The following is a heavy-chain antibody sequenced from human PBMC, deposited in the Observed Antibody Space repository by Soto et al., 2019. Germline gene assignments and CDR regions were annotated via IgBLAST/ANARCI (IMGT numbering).Heavy chain of an antibody. Sequence: GGSLRLSCAASGFTFSSYGMHWVRQAPGKGLEWVAVISYDGSNKYYADSVKGRFTISRDNSKNTLYLQMNSLRAEDTAVYYCAKDDHWNYLYYYYYGMDVWGQGTTVTVSS. V-gene: IGHV3-30*18. D-gene: IGHD1-7*01. CDR2: ISYDGSNK. CDR1: GFTFSSYG. CDR3: AKDDHWNYLYYYYYGMDV. J-gene: IGHJ6*02.